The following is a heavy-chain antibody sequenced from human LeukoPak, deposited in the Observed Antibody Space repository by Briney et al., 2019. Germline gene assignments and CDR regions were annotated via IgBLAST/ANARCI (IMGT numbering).Heavy chain of an antibody. D-gene: IGHD1/OR15-1a*01. V-gene: IGHV3-23*01. Sequence: GGPLTLSCAGSGFLFSSYAMSWVRPATGKGLEWVSSVCYSRVTTHSTDSVTGRFTLSRDTSKSTLYLQMNSLRPEDTGVCYCANVLPNKVWFDAWGQGTLV. J-gene: IGHJ5*02. CDR3: ANVLPNKVWFDA. CDR2: VCYSRVTT. CDR1: GFLFSSYA.